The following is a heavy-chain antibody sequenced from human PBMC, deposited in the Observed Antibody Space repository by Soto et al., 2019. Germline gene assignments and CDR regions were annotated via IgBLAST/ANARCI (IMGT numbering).Heavy chain of an antibody. CDR2: IRSKPYGVTT. V-gene: IGHV3-49*03. CDR3: TRVIGYDSSGYYDPPQYYFDY. Sequence: PGGSLRLSCTGSGFTFGDYAMAWFRQAPGKGLEWVGFIRSKPYGVTTEYAASVKGRFTISRDDSKSIAYLQMNSLKTEDTAVYYCTRVIGYDSSGYYDPPQYYFDYWGQGTLVTVSS. J-gene: IGHJ4*02. CDR1: GFTFGDYA. D-gene: IGHD3-22*01.